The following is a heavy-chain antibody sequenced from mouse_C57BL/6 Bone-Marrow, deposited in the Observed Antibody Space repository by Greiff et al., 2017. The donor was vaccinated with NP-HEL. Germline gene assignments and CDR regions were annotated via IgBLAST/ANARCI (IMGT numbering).Heavy chain of an antibody. CDR1: GYTFTSYG. V-gene: IGHV1-81*01. CDR2: IYPRSGNT. J-gene: IGHJ2*01. Sequence: QVQLQQSGAELARPGASVKLSCKASGYTFTSYGISWVKQRTGQGLEWIGEIYPRSGNTYYNEKFKGKATLTADKSSSTAYMELRSLTSEDSAVYICANLITIKYYFDYWGQGTTLTVSS. D-gene: IGHD1-1*02. CDR3: ANLITIKYYFDY.